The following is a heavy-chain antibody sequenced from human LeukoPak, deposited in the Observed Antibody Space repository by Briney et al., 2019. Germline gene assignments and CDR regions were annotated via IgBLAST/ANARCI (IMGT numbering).Heavy chain of an antibody. CDR2: MNPNSGNT. V-gene: IGHV1-8*03. Sequence: ASVKVSCKASGYTFTSYDINWVRQATGQGLEWMGWMNPNSGNTGYAQKFQGRVTITRNTSISTAYMELSSLRSEDTAVYYCARHHLANDYGDYDVFDIWGQGTMVTVSS. CDR1: GYTFTSYD. CDR3: ARHHLANDYGDYDVFDI. J-gene: IGHJ3*02. D-gene: IGHD4-17*01.